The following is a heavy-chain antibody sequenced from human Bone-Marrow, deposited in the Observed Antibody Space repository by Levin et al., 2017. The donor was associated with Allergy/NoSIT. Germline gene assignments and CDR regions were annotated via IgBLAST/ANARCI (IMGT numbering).Heavy chain of an antibody. V-gene: IGHV3-7*01. Sequence: PGGSLRLSCAHSGFFFGSFWMSWVRQAPGKGLQWVANINKDGSEQRYVDSVKGRFTISRDNAKNSLYLQMDSLRAEDTAVYFCASDFLVGTTTLDYWGQGTLVTVSS. CDR3: ASDFLVGTTTLDY. CDR2: INKDGSEQ. CDR1: GFFFGSFW. J-gene: IGHJ4*02. D-gene: IGHD1-26*01.